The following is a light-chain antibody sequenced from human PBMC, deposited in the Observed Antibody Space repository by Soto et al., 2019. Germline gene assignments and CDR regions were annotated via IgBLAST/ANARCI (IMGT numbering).Light chain of an antibody. Sequence: DIQMTPSPSSLSASVGDRVTITCRASQTISRNLNWYQQKPGKAPNLLIYAASSLQSGVPSRFSGSRSGTEFTLTISALQPEDFATYHCQQSYSSPLTFGGGTKVDIK. J-gene: IGKJ4*01. CDR1: QTISRN. CDR3: QQSYSSPLT. V-gene: IGKV1-39*01. CDR2: AAS.